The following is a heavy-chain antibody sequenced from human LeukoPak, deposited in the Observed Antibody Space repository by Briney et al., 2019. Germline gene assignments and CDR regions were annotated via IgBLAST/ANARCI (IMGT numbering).Heavy chain of an antibody. CDR2: IKQDGSEK. CDR1: GFTFSSYW. V-gene: IGHV3-7*01. Sequence: PGGSLRLSCAASGFTFSSYWMSWVRQAPGKGLEWVANIKQDGSEKYYVDSVKGRFTISRDNAKNSLYLQMNSLRAEDTAVYYCARPSLRYSSTPSDYWGQGTLVTVSS. J-gene: IGHJ4*02. D-gene: IGHD5-18*01. CDR3: ARPSLRYSSTPSDY.